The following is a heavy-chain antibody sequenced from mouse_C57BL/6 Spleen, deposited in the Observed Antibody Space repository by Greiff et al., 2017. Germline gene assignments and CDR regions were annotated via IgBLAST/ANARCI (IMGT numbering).Heavy chain of an antibody. D-gene: IGHD2-3*01. CDR3: ARDPLIYDGYPYYFDY. CDR1: GYTFTSYW. CDR2: IDPSDSET. V-gene: IGHV1-52*01. Sequence: QVHVKQPGAELVRPGSSVKLSCKASGYTFTSYWMHWVKQRPIQGLEWIGNIDPSDSETHYNQKFKDKATLTVDKSSSTAYMQLSSLTSEDSAVYYCARDPLIYDGYPYYFDYWGQGTTLTVSS. J-gene: IGHJ2*01.